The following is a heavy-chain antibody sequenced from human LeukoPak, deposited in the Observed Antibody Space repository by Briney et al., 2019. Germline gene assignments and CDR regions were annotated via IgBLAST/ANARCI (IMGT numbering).Heavy chain of an antibody. J-gene: IGHJ4*02. Sequence: PSQTLSLTCTVSGGSISSGGYSWSWIRQHPGQGLEWIGYIYYSGSTYYNPSLKSRVTISVDTSKNQFSLKLSSVTAADTAVYYCARLADYYDSSGYSYYFDYWGQGTLVTVSS. V-gene: IGHV4-31*03. D-gene: IGHD3-22*01. CDR1: GGSISSGGYS. CDR2: IYYSGST. CDR3: ARLADYYDSSGYSYYFDY.